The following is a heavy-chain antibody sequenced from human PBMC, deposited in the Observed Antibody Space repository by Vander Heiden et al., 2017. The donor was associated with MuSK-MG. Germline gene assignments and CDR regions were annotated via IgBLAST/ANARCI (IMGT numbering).Heavy chain of an antibody. V-gene: IGHV1-2*07. CDR3: ARKDLLVGGARPFDY. Sequence: QVQLLQSGAEVKKPGPSVTVSCKASGDTFTGYYMHWVRQAPGQGLEWMGWINPNSGGTNHAHKVQGRVTMTRDTSISTAYMELSRLRSDDTAVYYCARKDLLVGGARPFDYWGQGTLVTVSS. CDR1: GDTFTGYY. D-gene: IGHD1-26*01. J-gene: IGHJ4*02. CDR2: INPNSGGT.